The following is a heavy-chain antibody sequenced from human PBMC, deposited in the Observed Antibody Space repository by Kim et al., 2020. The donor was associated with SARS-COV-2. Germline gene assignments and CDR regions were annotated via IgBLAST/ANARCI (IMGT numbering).Heavy chain of an antibody. CDR2: ISGSGGST. CDR3: AKDKKVWGSYRSDAFDI. J-gene: IGHJ3*02. CDR1: GFTFSSYA. Sequence: GGSLRLSCAASGFTFSSYAMSWVRQAPGKGLEWVSAISGSGGSTYYADSVKGRFTISRDNSKNTLYLQMNSLRAEDTAVYYCAKDKKVWGSYRSDAFDIWGQGTMVTVSS. D-gene: IGHD3-16*02. V-gene: IGHV3-23*01.